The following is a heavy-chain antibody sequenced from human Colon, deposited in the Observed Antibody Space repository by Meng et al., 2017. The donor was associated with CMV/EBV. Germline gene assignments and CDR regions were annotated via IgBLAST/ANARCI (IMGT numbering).Heavy chain of an antibody. V-gene: IGHV3-7*01. D-gene: IGHD3-10*01. Sequence: GESLKISCAASGFTFSSYWMSWVRQTPGKGLEWVANIKQDGSEKYHVDSVKGRFTISRDNAKNSVYLQMNSLRAEDTAVYYCAREDYHFGSGSLFDYWGQGALVTVSS. CDR2: IKQDGSEK. CDR1: GFTFSSYW. CDR3: AREDYHFGSGSLFDY. J-gene: IGHJ4*02.